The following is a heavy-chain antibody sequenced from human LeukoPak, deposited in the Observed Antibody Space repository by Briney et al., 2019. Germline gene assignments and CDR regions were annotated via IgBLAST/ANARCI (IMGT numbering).Heavy chain of an antibody. V-gene: IGHV4-30-4*01. CDR3: ASQDTYYYDSSGYPASFDL. Sequence: SETLSLTCTVSGGSISSGDYYWSWIRQPPGKGLEWIGYIYYSGSTYYNPSLKSRVTISVDTSKDQFSLKLSSVTAADTAVYYCASQDTYYYDSSGYPASFDLWGRGTLVTVSS. D-gene: IGHD3-22*01. CDR1: GGSISSGDYY. CDR2: IYYSGST. J-gene: IGHJ2*01.